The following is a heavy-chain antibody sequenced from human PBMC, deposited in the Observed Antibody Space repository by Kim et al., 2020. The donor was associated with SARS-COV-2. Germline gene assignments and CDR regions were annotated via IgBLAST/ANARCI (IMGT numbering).Heavy chain of an antibody. CDR2: IYSGGSST. D-gene: IGHD3-16*01. J-gene: IGHJ4*02. CDR3: AKIGSRSFDY. Sequence: GGSLRLSCAASGFTFSSYAMSWVRQAPGKGLEWVSAIYSGGSSTYYADSVKGRFTISRDNSKNTLYLQVNSLRAEDTAVYYCAKIGSRSFDYWGQGTLVTVSS. CDR1: GFTFSSYA. V-gene: IGHV3-23*03.